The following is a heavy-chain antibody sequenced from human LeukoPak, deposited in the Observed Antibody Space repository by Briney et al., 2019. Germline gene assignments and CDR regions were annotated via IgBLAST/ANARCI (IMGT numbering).Heavy chain of an antibody. Sequence: KVSCXXXXXXXTSYDXNWVRQATGQGLEWMGWMNPNSGNTGYAQKFQGRVTMTRNTTISTAYMELSSLRSEDTAVYYCARVEDTAMVSWGQGTLVTVSS. CDR2: MNPNSGNT. CDR3: ARVEDTAMVS. CDR1: XXXXTSYD. V-gene: IGHV1-8*01. D-gene: IGHD5-18*01. J-gene: IGHJ4*02.